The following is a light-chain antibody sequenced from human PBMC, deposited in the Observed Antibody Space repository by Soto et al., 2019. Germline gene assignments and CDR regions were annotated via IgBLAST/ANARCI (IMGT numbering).Light chain of an antibody. CDR2: EVT. CDR3: SSYAGSNTVA. V-gene: IGLV2-8*01. Sequence: QSALTQPPSASGSPGQSVTISCSGTSSDVGGYNCVSWYQQHPGKAPKVMIYEVTRRPSGVPDRFSGSRSGNTSSLIVSGLQAEDEADYYCSSYAGSNTVAFGGGTKLNVL. J-gene: IGLJ2*01. CDR1: SSDVGGYNC.